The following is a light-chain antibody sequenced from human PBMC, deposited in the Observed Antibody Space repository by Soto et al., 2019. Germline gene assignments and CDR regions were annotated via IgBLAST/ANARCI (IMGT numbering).Light chain of an antibody. CDR2: DAS. J-gene: IGKJ2*01. CDR3: QQRSNWPPYT. Sequence: EIVLTQSPATLSLSPGERATLSCRASQSVSSYLAWYQQKPCQAPRLLIYDASNRATGIPARFSGSGSGTDFTLTISILEPEDFAVYYSQQRSNWPPYTFGQGTKLEIK. CDR1: QSVSSY. V-gene: IGKV3-11*01.